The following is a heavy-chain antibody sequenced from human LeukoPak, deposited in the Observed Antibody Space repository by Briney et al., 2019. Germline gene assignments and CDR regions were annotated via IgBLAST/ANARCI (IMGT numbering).Heavy chain of an antibody. CDR3: AAVGTTGNRPDY. CDR2: MKTKAGGKAA. Sequence: GGPLRLFCAPSVFTFSKVQMSWVRKAPGKALECLGNMKTKAGGKAADHATHLKGRVSISREDSKHTVYLKLNSLETEDTALYFCAAVGTTGNRPDYWGQGALVTVSS. CDR1: VFTFSKVQ. V-gene: IGHV3-15*01. D-gene: IGHD1-1*01. J-gene: IGHJ4*02.